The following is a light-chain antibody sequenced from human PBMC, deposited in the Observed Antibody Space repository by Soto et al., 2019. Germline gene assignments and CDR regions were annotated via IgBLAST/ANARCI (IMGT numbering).Light chain of an antibody. V-gene: IGLV3-21*04. Sequence: VLTQPPSVSVAPGKTARITCGGNSIGSQIVHWYQQRPGQAPVLVIYFDRDRPSGIPERFSGSKSGNTATLTISRVEAGDEADYHCQVWDTDGDHVVFGGGTKLTVL. CDR1: SIGSQI. CDR2: FDR. J-gene: IGLJ2*01. CDR3: QVWDTDGDHVV.